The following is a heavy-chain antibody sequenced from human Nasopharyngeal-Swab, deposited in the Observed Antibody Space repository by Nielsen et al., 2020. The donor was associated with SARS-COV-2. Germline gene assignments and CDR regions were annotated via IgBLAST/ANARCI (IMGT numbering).Heavy chain of an antibody. Sequence: GESLKISCAASGFTFSSYAMSWVRQAPGKGLDWVSAISGSGGSTYYADSVKGRFTISRDNSKNTLYLQMNSLRAEDTAVYYCAKLGYGGFDYWGQGTLVTVSS. CDR2: ISGSGGST. CDR3: AKLGYGGFDY. V-gene: IGHV3-23*01. J-gene: IGHJ4*02. D-gene: IGHD2-2*03. CDR1: GFTFSSYA.